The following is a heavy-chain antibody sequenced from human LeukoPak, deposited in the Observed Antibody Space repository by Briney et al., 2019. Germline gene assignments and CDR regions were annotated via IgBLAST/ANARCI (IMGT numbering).Heavy chain of an antibody. D-gene: IGHD1-26*01. J-gene: IGHJ3*02. CDR2: IYHSGST. CDR1: GYSISSGYY. Sequence: SETLSLTCTVSGYSISSGYYWGWIRQPPGKGLEWIGSIYHSGSTYYNPSLKSRVTISVDTSKNQFSLKLSSVTAADTAVYYCACFGAPERGLPNAFDIWGQGTMVTVSS. CDR3: ACFGAPERGLPNAFDI. V-gene: IGHV4-38-2*02.